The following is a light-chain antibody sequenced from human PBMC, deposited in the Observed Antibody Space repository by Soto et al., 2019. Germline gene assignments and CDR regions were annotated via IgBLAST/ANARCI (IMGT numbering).Light chain of an antibody. J-gene: IGKJ2*01. Sequence: IVLTQSPGPLSLSPGKRATLSCRASQSISSSYLAWYQQQPGQAPRLLIHGASSRATDIPARFSASGSGTDFILTISRLEPEDFAVYYCQQYGSSPWTFGEGTKLEIK. CDR2: GAS. CDR3: QQYGSSPWT. CDR1: QSISSSY. V-gene: IGKV3-20*01.